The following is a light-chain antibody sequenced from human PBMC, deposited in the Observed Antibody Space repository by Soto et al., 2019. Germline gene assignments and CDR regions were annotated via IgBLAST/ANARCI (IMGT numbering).Light chain of an antibody. V-gene: IGKV1-39*01. CDR1: QSISNY. J-gene: IGKJ4*02. CDR3: QQSYNTPR. CDR2: AAT. Sequence: DIQMTQSPSSLSASVGDRVTITCRASQSISNYLNWYQQKPGKAPKVLVYAATSLESGVPSRFSGSGSGTDFTLTICSLQPEDFATYYWQQSYNTPRFGGGTKVEIQ.